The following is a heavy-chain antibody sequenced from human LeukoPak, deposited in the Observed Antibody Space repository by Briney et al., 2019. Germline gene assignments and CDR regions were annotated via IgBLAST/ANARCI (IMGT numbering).Heavy chain of an antibody. CDR2: IYTSGST. CDR1: GGSISSGSYY. V-gene: IGHV4-61*02. Sequence: PSETLSLTXTVSGGSISSGSYYWSWIRQPAGKGLEWIGRIYTSGSTNYNPSLKSRVTISVDTSKNQFSLKLSSVTAADTAVYYCARDGYNRIDYWGQGTLVTVSS. CDR3: ARDGYNRIDY. J-gene: IGHJ4*02. D-gene: IGHD5-24*01.